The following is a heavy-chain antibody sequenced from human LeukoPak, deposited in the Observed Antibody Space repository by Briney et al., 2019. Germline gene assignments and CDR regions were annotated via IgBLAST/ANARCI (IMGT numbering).Heavy chain of an antibody. V-gene: IGHV3-23*01. Sequence: GGSLRLSCAASGFTFSSYAMSWVRQAPGKGLEWVSAISGSGGSTYYADSVKGRFTISRDNSKNTLYLQMNSLRAEDTAVYYCAKLEGSGGHYYGSGVRYYFDYWGQGTLVTVSS. CDR3: AKLEGSGGHYYGSGVRYYFDY. CDR1: GFTFSSYA. CDR2: ISGSGGST. J-gene: IGHJ4*02. D-gene: IGHD3-10*01.